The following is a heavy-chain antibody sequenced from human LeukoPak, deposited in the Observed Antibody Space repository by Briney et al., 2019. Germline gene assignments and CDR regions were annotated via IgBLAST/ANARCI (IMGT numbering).Heavy chain of an antibody. CDR3: GRDERGYYNSSGFYGAIDF. V-gene: IGHV3-33*01. J-gene: IGHJ4*02. CDR1: GFTFNSYA. Sequence: GGSLRLSCAASGFTFNSYAMHWVRQAPGKGLEWVAFIWYDGSNKYYADSVKGRFTFSRDNSKNTVYLQMNSLRAEDTAVYYCGRDERGYYNSSGFYGAIDFWGQGALVTVSS. CDR2: IWYDGSNK. D-gene: IGHD3-22*01.